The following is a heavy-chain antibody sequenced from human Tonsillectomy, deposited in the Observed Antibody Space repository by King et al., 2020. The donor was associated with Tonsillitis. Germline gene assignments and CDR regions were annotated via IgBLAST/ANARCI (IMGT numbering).Heavy chain of an antibody. CDR2: IYTSGST. D-gene: IGHD2-15*01. CDR3: ARNNRGGPIDY. Sequence: RLQESGPGLVKPSQTLSLTCTVSGGSISSGSYYWSWIRQPAGKGLEWIGRIYTSGSTNYNPSLKSRVTISVDTSKNQFSLKLSSVTAADTAVYYCARNNRGGPIDYWGQGTLVTVSS. J-gene: IGHJ4*02. CDR1: GGSISSGSYY. V-gene: IGHV4-61*02.